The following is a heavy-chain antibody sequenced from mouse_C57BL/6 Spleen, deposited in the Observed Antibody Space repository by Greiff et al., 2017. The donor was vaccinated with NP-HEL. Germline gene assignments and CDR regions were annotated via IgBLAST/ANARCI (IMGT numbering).Heavy chain of an antibody. J-gene: IGHJ2*01. CDR1: GFTFSDYG. V-gene: IGHV5-17*01. Sequence: DVHLVESGGGLVKPGGSLKLSCAASGFTFSDYGMHWVRQAPEKGLEWVAYISSGSSTIYYAVTVKGRFTISRDNAKNTLFLQMTSLRSEDTAMYYCARGCYYDYVDYWGQGTTLTVSS. D-gene: IGHD2-4*01. CDR2: ISSGSSTI. CDR3: ARGCYYDYVDY.